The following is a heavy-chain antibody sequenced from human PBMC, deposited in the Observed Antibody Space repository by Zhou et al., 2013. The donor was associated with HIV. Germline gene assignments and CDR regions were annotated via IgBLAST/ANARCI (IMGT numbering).Heavy chain of an antibody. CDR2: VIPSLDIT. V-gene: IGHV1-69*04. CDR1: GGTFENYP. J-gene: IGHJ4*02. CDR3: ARVLLTHYSQNSGYYFDY. D-gene: IGHD3-22*01. Sequence: VQLVQSGTEVRKPGSSVKISCKATGGTFENYPISWVRQAPGQGLDWVGGVIPSLDITHYSQRFQGRVTISADKSKTLSYLELTGLMRDDTAVYYCARVLLTHYSQNSGYYFDYWGQGTLVTVSS.